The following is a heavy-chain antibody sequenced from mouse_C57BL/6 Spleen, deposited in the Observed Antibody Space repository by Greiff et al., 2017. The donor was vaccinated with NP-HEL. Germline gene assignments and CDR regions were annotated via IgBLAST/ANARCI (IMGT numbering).Heavy chain of an antibody. J-gene: IGHJ1*03. CDR3: VRRGGYGSGYFDV. D-gene: IGHD1-1*01. CDR1: GFSFNTYA. V-gene: IGHV10-1*01. CDR2: IRSKSNNYAT. Sequence: EVQLVESGGGLVQPKGSLKLSCAASGFSFNTYAMNWVRQAPGKGLEWVARIRSKSNNYATYYADSVKDRFTISRDDSESMLYLQMNNLKTEDTAMYYCVRRGGYGSGYFDVWGTGTTVTVSS.